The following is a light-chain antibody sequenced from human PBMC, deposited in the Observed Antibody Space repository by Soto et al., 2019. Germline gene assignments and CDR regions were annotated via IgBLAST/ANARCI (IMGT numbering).Light chain of an antibody. CDR1: QSLVYSDGNTY. CDR3: MQGRHWPPE. V-gene: IGKV2-30*01. CDR2: EVS. J-gene: IGKJ1*01. Sequence: DVVMTQSPLSLPVTLGQPASISCRSSQSLVYSDGNTYLSWFQQRPGQSPRRLIYEVSNRDSGVPDRFSGSGSGTDFTLKISRVEAEDVGVYYCMQGRHWPPEFGQGTKVEIK.